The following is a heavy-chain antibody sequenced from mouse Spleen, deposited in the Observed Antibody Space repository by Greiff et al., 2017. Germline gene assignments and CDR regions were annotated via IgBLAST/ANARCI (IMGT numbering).Heavy chain of an antibody. CDR1: GYTFTSYD. J-gene: IGHJ2*01. Sequence: VQLQQSGPELVKPGASVKLSCKASGYTFTSYDINWVKQRPGQGLEWIGWIYPRDGSTKYNEKFKGKATLTVDTSSSTAYMELHSLTSEDSAVYFCAKYYGSSSYYFDYWGQGTTLTVSS. D-gene: IGHD1-1*01. CDR2: IYPRDGST. CDR3: AKYYGSSSYYFDY. V-gene: IGHV1-85*01.